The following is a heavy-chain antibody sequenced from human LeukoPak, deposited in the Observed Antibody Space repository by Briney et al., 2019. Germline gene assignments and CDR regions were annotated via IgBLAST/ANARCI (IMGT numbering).Heavy chain of an antibody. CDR2: IIPIFGTA. Sequence: SVKVSCKASGGTFSSYAISWVRQAPGQGLEWMGGIIPIFGTADYAQKFQGRVTITTDGSTSTAYMELSSLRSEDTAVYYCASRFPAAGAFDIWGQGTMVTVSS. D-gene: IGHD3-3*01. V-gene: IGHV1-69*05. CDR1: GGTFSSYA. J-gene: IGHJ3*02. CDR3: ASRFPAAGAFDI.